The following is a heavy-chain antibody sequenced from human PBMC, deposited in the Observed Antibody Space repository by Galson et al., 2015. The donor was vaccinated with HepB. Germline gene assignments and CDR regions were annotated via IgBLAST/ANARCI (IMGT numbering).Heavy chain of an antibody. D-gene: IGHD2-21*01. Sequence: SLRLSCAASGFTFSSSAINWVRQAPGKGLEWVAGINDKGAKTYYADSVKGRFTISRDNSKDALYLQMNSLTAEDTAIYYCAKCPCGGAVSTTKGLDYWGQGTLVTVSS. CDR2: INDKGAKT. J-gene: IGHJ4*02. V-gene: IGHV3-23*01. CDR3: AKCPCGGAVSTTKGLDY. CDR1: GFTFSSSA.